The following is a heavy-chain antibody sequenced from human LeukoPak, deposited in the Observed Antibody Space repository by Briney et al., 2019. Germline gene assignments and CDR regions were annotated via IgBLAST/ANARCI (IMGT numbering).Heavy chain of an antibody. CDR2: ISSGSSAI. D-gene: IGHD2-15*01. CDR1: GFTFSSYS. J-gene: IGHJ3*02. V-gene: IGHV3-21*01. Sequence: PGGSLRLSCAASGFTFSSYSMTWVRQAPGKGLEWVSIISSGSSAIFSADALKGRFTISRDDAKNSLYLQMNSLRAGDTAVYYCAREVVGGNAFDIWGQGTMVTVSS. CDR3: AREVVGGNAFDI.